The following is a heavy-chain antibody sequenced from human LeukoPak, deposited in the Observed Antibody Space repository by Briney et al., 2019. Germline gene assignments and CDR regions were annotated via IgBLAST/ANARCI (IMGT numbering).Heavy chain of an antibody. J-gene: IGHJ6*03. CDR1: GYSFSNHG. CDR2: ISPHKGNT. CDR3: ARDQRQGDHYSFYYMDF. V-gene: IGHV1-18*01. Sequence: ASVKVSCKGSGYSFSNHGITWVRQAPGQGLEWIGWISPHKGNTNYQQRLQGRLIMTTDASTSTAYMELRDLRPDDTAIYYCARDQRQGDHYSFYYMDFWGEGTTVIVSS. D-gene: IGHD1-1*01.